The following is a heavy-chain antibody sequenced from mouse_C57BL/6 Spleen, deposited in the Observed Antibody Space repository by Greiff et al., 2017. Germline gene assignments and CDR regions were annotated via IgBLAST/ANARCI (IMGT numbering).Heavy chain of an antibody. CDR2: IWSGGST. V-gene: IGHV2-4-1*01. Sequence: VKLMESGPGLVQPSQTLSITCTVSGFSLTSYGVHWVRQSPGKGLEWLGVIWSGGSTDYNAAFISRLSISKYKSKSQVFFNMNSLQADDTAIYYCASITTVGAAMDYWGQGTSVTVSS. J-gene: IGHJ4*01. CDR1: GFSLTSYG. CDR3: ASITTVGAAMDY. D-gene: IGHD1-1*01.